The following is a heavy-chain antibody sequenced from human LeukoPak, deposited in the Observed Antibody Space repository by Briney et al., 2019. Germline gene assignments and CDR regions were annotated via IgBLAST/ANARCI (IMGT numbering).Heavy chain of an antibody. D-gene: IGHD5-12*01. V-gene: IGHV1-69*08. CDR2: IIAILDTA. Sequence: SVKVSCRASGGSFSDYSISWVRQAPGQGLEWMGRIIAILDTAHYAQKLQGRFTITADKSTTTVYMELSSLRSDDTAVYYCVRSGYDYDWFDPWGQGTLVTVSS. CDR1: GGSFSDYS. CDR3: VRSGYDYDWFDP. J-gene: IGHJ5*02.